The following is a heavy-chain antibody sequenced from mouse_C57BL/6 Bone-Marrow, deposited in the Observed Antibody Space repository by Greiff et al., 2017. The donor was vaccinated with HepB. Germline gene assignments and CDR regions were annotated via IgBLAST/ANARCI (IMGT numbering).Heavy chain of an antibody. D-gene: IGHD2-3*01. V-gene: IGHV5-16*01. J-gene: IGHJ1*03. CDR3: ARGGWLLGYFDV. CDR1: GFTFSDYY. Sequence: EVKVVESEGGLVQPGSSMKLSCTASGFTFSDYYMAWVRQVPEKGLEWVANINYDGSSTYYLDSLKSRFIISRDNAKNILYLQMSSLKSEDTATYYCARGGWLLGYFDVWGTGTTVTVSS. CDR2: INYDGSST.